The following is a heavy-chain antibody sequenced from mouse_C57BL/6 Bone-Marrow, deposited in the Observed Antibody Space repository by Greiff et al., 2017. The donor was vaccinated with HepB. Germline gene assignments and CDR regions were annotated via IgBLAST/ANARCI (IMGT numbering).Heavy chain of an antibody. CDR2: IDPEDGET. D-gene: IGHD1-1*01. CDR1: GFNIKDYY. Sequence: VQLKESGAELVKPGASVKLSCTASGFNIKDYYMHWVKQRTEQGLEWIGRIDPEDGETKYAPKFQGKATITADTSSNTAYLQLSSLTSEDTAVYDYSPEGNTAVVGYFDVWGTGTTVTVSS. CDR3: SPEGNTAVVGYFDV. V-gene: IGHV14-2*01. J-gene: IGHJ1*03.